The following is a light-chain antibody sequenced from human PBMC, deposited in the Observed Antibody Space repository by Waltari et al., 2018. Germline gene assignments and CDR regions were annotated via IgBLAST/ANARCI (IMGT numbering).Light chain of an antibody. Sequence: QSALTQPASLSGSPRQSITISCTGTNSDIVGYNYVSWYQHHSGKAPKLMIFVVSDRASGVSNRFAGSKSGNTASLTIAELPAADEADYYCSSFTSSATWVFGGGTKLTVL. CDR1: NSDIVGYNY. V-gene: IGLV2-14*03. CDR2: VVS. CDR3: SSFTSSATWV. J-gene: IGLJ3*02.